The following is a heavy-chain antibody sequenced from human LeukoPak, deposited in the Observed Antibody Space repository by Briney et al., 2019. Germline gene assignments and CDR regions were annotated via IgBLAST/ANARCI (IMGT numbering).Heavy chain of an antibody. CDR3: ARDQGVYCSGGSCTAFDI. J-gene: IGHJ3*02. V-gene: IGHV3-11*01. CDR1: GFTFNDYY. Sequence: GGSLRLSCAASGFTFNDYYMSWIRQAPGKGLEWVSYISSSGSTIYYADSVEGRFTISRDNAKNSLYLQMNSLRAEDTAVYYCARDQGVYCSGGSCTAFDIWGQGTMVTVSS. CDR2: ISSSGSTI. D-gene: IGHD2-15*01.